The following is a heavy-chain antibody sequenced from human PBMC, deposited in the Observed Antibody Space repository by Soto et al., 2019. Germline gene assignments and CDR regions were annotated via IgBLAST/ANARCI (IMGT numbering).Heavy chain of an antibody. Sequence: PGESLKISCRGSGYSFTSHWICWVRQMPGKGLEWMGIIYPGDSDTRYSPSFQGQVTISADKSISTAYLQWSSLKASDTAMYYCARHPGTPDTSDFDYWGQGTLVTVSS. D-gene: IGHD1-1*01. J-gene: IGHJ4*02. CDR1: GYSFTSHW. V-gene: IGHV5-51*01. CDR3: ARHPGTPDTSDFDY. CDR2: IYPGDSDT.